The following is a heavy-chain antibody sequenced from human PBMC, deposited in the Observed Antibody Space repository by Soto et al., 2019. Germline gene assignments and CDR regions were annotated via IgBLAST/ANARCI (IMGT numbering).Heavy chain of an antibody. V-gene: IGHV3-30*18. CDR2: ISYDGSNK. CDR3: AKEAGPDSGSYWASNY. D-gene: IGHD1-26*01. Sequence: PGGSLRLSCAASGFTFSSYGMHWVRQAPGKGLEWVAVISYDGSNKYYADSVKGRFTISRDNSKNTLYLQMNSLRAEDTAVYYCAKEAGPDSGSYWASNYWGQGTLVTVSS. J-gene: IGHJ4*02. CDR1: GFTFSSYG.